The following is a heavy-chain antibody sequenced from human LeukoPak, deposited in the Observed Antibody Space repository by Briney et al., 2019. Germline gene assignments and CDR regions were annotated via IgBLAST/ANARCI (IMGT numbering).Heavy chain of an antibody. V-gene: IGHV4-39*07. CDR1: GGSISSSSYY. CDR3: ARDDYRKGWFDP. Sequence: KTSETLSLTCTVSGGSISSSSYYWGWIRQPPGKGLEWIGSIYYSGSTYYNPSLKSRVTISVDTSKNQFSLKLSSVTAADTAVYYCARDDYRKGWFDPWGQGTLVTVSS. CDR2: IYYSGST. D-gene: IGHD4-11*01. J-gene: IGHJ5*02.